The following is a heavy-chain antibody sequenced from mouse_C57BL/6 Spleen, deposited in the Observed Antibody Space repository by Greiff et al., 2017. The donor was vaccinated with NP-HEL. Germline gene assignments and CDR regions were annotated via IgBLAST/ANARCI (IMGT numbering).Heavy chain of an antibody. D-gene: IGHD1-1*01. CDR2: IYPRSGNT. V-gene: IGHV1-81*01. J-gene: IGHJ4*01. CDR3: ARSGDYFYAMDD. Sequence: QVQLKESGAELARPGASVKLSCKASGYTFTSYGISWVKQRTGQGLEWIGEIYPRSGNTYYNEKFKGKATLTADKSSSTAYMELRSLTSEDSAVYFCARSGDYFYAMDDWGQGTSVTVSS. CDR1: GYTFTSYG.